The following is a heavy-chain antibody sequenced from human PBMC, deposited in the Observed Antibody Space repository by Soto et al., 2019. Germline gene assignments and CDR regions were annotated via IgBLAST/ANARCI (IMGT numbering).Heavy chain of an antibody. J-gene: IGHJ4*02. CDR3: ARLIARGSYYYGSGY. Sequence: ASVKVSCKASGGTFSSYAISWVRQAPGQGLEWMGGIIPIFGTANYAQKFQGRVTITADESTSTAYMELSSLRSEDTAVYYCARLIARGSYYYGSGYWGQGTLVTVSS. D-gene: IGHD1-26*01. CDR2: IIPIFGTA. CDR1: GGTFSSYA. V-gene: IGHV1-69*13.